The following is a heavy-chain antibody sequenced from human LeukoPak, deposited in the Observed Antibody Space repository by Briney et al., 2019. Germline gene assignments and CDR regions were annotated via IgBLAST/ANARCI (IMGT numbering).Heavy chain of an antibody. V-gene: IGHV3-30*18. CDR1: GFTFSSYG. D-gene: IGHD1-26*01. J-gene: IGHJ4*02. Sequence: GGSLRLSCAASGFTFSSYGMHWVRQAPGKGLEWVAVISYDGSNKYYADSVKGRFTISRDNSKNTLYLQMNSLRAEDTAIYYCAKDSPTLPSGNYFYWGQGTLVTVSS. CDR3: AKDSPTLPSGNYFY. CDR2: ISYDGSNK.